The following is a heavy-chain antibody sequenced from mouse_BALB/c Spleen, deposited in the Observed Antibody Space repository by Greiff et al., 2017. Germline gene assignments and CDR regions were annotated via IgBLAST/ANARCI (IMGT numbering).Heavy chain of an antibody. D-gene: IGHD1-1*01. CDR2: ISNGGGST. J-gene: IGHJ1*01. V-gene: IGHV5-12-2*01. CDR3: ARHWDYGSSYWYFDV. Sequence: DVHLVESGGGLVQPGGSLKLSCAASGFTFSSYTMSWVRQTPEKRLEWVAYISNGGGSTYYPDTVKGRFTISRDNAKNTLYLQMSSLKSEDTAMYYCARHWDYGSSYWYFDVWGAGTTVTVSS. CDR1: GFTFSSYT.